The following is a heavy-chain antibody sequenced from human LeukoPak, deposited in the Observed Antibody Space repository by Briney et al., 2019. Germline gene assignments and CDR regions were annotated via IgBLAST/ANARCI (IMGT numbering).Heavy chain of an antibody. J-gene: IGHJ4*02. Sequence: PGASVKVSCKASGYTFINYDINWVRQAPGQGLEWMGWMNPNSGSTRYVEKFQGRVTMTRDTSISTAYMELSALTSEDTAVYYCARGNGGSTTVTSSDDYWGQGTLVTVSS. CDR2: MNPNSGST. D-gene: IGHD4-17*01. CDR1: GYTFINYD. V-gene: IGHV1-8*01. CDR3: ARGNGGSTTVTSSDDY.